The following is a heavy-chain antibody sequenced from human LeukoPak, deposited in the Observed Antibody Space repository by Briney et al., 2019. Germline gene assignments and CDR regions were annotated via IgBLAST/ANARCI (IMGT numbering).Heavy chain of an antibody. CDR2: ISYDGSNK. CDR1: GFTFSSYG. J-gene: IGHJ4*02. Sequence: PGRSLRLSCAASGFTFSSYGMHWVRPAPGKGLEWVAVISYDGSNKYYADSVKGRFTISRDNSKNTLYLQMNSLRAEDTAVYYCAKDVGYCSSTSCYGPWGQGTLVTVSS. D-gene: IGHD2-2*01. V-gene: IGHV3-30*18. CDR3: AKDVGYCSSTSCYGP.